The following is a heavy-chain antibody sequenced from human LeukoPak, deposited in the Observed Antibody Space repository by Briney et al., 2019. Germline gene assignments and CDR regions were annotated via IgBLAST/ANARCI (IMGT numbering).Heavy chain of an antibody. CDR3: ATKTTAPGF. V-gene: IGHV3-15*01. CDR1: GFTLITYE. D-gene: IGHD1-1*01. J-gene: IGHJ4*02. Sequence: GGSLRLSCAASGFTLITYEMNWVRQAPGKGLEWVGRIKSKSDGAATDYAAPVKGRFTISRDDSKNTLYLQINSLITEDTAVYYCATKTTAPGFWGQGTLVTVSS. CDR2: IKSKSDGAAT.